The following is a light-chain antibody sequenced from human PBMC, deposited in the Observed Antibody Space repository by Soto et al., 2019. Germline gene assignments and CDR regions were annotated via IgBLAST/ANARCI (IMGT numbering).Light chain of an antibody. CDR3: HQYDNAPQT. CDR2: GAS. V-gene: IGKV3-20*01. J-gene: IGKJ2*01. Sequence: EIVLAQSPGTLSLSPWESAALSCRASQSVSSNLGWYHQKPGQAPRVLIYGASKRATGIPDRFSGSGSGTDFSLTISRLEPEDFAVYYCHQYDNAPQTYGQGTKV. CDR1: QSVSSN.